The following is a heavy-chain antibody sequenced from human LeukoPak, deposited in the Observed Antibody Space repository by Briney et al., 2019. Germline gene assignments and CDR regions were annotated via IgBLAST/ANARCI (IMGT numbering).Heavy chain of an antibody. V-gene: IGHV3-30*18. CDR1: GFTFSSYG. CDR3: AKDPSSGLLDY. Sequence: GGSLRLSCAASGFTFSSYGMHWVRQAPGKGLEWVAVISYDGSNKYYADSVKGRFTISRDNSKNTLYLQMNSLRAEDTAVYYCAKDPSSGLLDYWGQGTLVTVSS. J-gene: IGHJ4*02. CDR2: ISYDGSNK. D-gene: IGHD3-22*01.